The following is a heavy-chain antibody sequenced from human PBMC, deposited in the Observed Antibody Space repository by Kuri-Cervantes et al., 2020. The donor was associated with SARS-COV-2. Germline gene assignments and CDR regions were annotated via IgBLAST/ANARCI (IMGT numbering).Heavy chain of an antibody. Sequence: GESLKISCETSGFAFNKYGMSWVRQAPGKGLEWVSAISGSGGSTYYADSVKGRFTISRDNSKNTLYLQMNSLRAEDTAVYYCAKDLTYYYDSSGYSIEGFDIWGQGTMVTVSS. CDR3: AKDLTYYYDSSGYSIEGFDI. CDR2: ISGSGGST. CDR1: GFAFNKYG. D-gene: IGHD3-22*01. J-gene: IGHJ3*02. V-gene: IGHV3-23*01.